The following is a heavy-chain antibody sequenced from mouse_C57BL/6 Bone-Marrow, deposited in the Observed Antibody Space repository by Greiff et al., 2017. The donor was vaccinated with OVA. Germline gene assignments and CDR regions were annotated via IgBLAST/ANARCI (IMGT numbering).Heavy chain of an antibody. V-gene: IGHV1-75*01. CDR3: ARSGDYEDYFDY. Sequence: VKLMESGPELVKPGASVKISCKASGYTFTDYYINWVKQRPGQGLEWIGWIFPGSGSTYYNEKFKGKATLTVDKSSSTAYMLLSSLTSEDSAVYFCARSGDYEDYFDYWGQGTTLTVSS. D-gene: IGHD2-4*01. CDR1: GYTFTDYY. J-gene: IGHJ2*01. CDR2: IFPGSGST.